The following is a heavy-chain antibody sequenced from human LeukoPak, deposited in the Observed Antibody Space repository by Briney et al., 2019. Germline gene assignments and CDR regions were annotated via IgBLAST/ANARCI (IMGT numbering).Heavy chain of an antibody. V-gene: IGHV1-2*06. D-gene: IGHD1-26*01. Sequence: ASVKVSCKTSGYTFTNYYIHWVRQAPGQGLEWMGRIDPNTGGTKSAKNFQGRVTMTRDTSISTAYMALSGLRSDDTAVYYCASLYDIVGTTVDYWGQGALVTVSS. CDR2: IDPNTGGT. J-gene: IGHJ4*02. CDR3: ASLYDIVGTTVDY. CDR1: GYTFTNYY.